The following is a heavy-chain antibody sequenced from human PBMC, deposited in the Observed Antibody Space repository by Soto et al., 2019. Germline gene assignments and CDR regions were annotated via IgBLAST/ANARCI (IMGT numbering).Heavy chain of an antibody. Sequence: PSETLSLTCTVSGGSISSSSYYWGWIRQPPGKGLEWIGSIYYSGSTYYNPSLKSRVTISVDTSKNQFSLKLSSVTAADTAVYYCARHYGVRGVVVTLYYFDYWGQGTLVTVSS. V-gene: IGHV4-39*01. D-gene: IGHD3-22*01. CDR1: GGSISSSSYY. J-gene: IGHJ4*02. CDR2: IYYSGST. CDR3: ARHYGVRGVVVTLYYFDY.